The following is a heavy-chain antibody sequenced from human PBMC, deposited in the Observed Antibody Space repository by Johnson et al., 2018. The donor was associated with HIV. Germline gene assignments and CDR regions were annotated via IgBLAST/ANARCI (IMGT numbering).Heavy chain of an antibody. CDR1: GFTVSSNY. CDR3: ARDSGGYEFGDDAFDI. CDR2: SGSGTST. J-gene: IGHJ3*02. V-gene: IGHV3-53*01. D-gene: IGHD3-10*01. Sequence: VQLVESGGGLIQPGGSLRLSCAASGFTVSSNYMSWVRQAPGKGLEWVSAVSGSGTSTYYADSVKGRFTISRDTSNNTLYLQMNRLRAEDTAVYHCARDSGGYEFGDDAFDIWGQGTMVTVSS.